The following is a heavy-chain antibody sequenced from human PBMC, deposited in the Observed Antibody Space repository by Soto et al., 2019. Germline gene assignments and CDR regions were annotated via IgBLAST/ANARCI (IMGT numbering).Heavy chain of an antibody. J-gene: IGHJ6*02. CDR2: LYYTGTT. Sequence: QVQLQESGPGLVKPSETLSLTCTVSGDSVSSGSYYWTWIRQPPGKGLEWIGYLYYTGTTNYNPSLKSRVTMSLDTSINQFSLRLSSVTAAYTAVYFCARTFCSTTSCQAHGMDVWGQGTSVTVSS. CDR1: GDSVSSGSYY. D-gene: IGHD2-2*01. V-gene: IGHV4-61*01. CDR3: ARTFCSTTSCQAHGMDV.